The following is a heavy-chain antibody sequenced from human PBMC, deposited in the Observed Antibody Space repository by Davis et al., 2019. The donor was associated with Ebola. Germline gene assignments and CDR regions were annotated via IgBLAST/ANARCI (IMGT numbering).Heavy chain of an antibody. D-gene: IGHD5-18*01. CDR1: GFTFSSYW. V-gene: IGHV3-74*01. CDR2: INSDGSST. J-gene: IGHJ6*03. Sequence: PGGSLRLSCAASGFTFSSYWMHWVRQAPGKGLVWVSRINSDGSSTSYADSVKGRFTISRDNAKNSLYLQMNSLRAEDTAVYYCARDVDTGAYMDVWGKGTTVTVSS. CDR3: ARDVDTGAYMDV.